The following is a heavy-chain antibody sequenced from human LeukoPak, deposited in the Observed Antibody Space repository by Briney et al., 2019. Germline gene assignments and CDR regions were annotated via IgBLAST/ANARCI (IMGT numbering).Heavy chain of an antibody. CDR2: ISSSSSYI. Sequence: GGSLRLSCAASGFTFSSYSMNWVRQAPGKGLEWVSSISSSSSYIYYADSVKGRFTISRDNAKNSLYLQMNSLRAEDTAVYYCARDRVVPAAPNWFDPWGQGTRVTVSS. CDR1: GFTFSSYS. D-gene: IGHD2-2*01. CDR3: ARDRVVPAAPNWFDP. V-gene: IGHV3-21*01. J-gene: IGHJ5*02.